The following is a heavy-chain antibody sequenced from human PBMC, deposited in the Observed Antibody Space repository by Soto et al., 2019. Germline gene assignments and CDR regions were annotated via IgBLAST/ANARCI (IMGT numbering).Heavy chain of an antibody. CDR1: GYSFTSYW. V-gene: IGHV5-10-1*01. CDR2: IDPSDSYT. CDR3: ARSDYCTNGVCYSGMDV. J-gene: IGHJ6*02. D-gene: IGHD2-8*01. Sequence: LGESLKISCKGSGYSFTSYWISWVRQMPGKGLEWMGRIDPSDSYTNYSPSFQGHVTISADKSISTAYLQWSSLKASDTAMYYCARSDYCTNGVCYSGMDVWGQGTTVTVSS.